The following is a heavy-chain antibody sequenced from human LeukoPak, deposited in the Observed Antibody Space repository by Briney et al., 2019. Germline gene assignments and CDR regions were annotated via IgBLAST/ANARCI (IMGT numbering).Heavy chain of an antibody. CDR3: ARLDEYSSSSRYYGMDV. CDR1: GYTFTSYD. Sequence: GASVNVSCTASGYTFTSYDINWVRQATGQGLEWMGWMNPNSGNTGYAQKYQGRVTITADESTSTAYMELSSLRSEDTAVYYCARLDEYSSSSRYYGMDVWGQGTTVTVSS. CDR2: MNPNSGNT. V-gene: IGHV1-8*01. J-gene: IGHJ6*02. D-gene: IGHD6-6*01.